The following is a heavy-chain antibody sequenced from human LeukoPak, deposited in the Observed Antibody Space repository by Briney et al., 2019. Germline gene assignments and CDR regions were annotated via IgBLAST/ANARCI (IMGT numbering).Heavy chain of an antibody. CDR1: GFTFSSYW. CDR3: TRDLSGTYYGRFDY. Sequence: GGSLRLSSAASGFTFSSYWMHWVRPAPGKGLLWVSRINTDGSSTNFADSARGRFTISRDNAKNTLYLQMNSLRAEDTAVYYCTRDLSGTYYGRFDYWGQGTLVTVSS. CDR2: INTDGSST. J-gene: IGHJ4*02. D-gene: IGHD1-26*01. V-gene: IGHV3-74*01.